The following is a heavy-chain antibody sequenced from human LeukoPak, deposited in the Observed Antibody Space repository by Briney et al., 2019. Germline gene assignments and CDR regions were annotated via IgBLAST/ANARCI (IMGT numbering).Heavy chain of an antibody. CDR3: ARVASRYSSSWYLFDY. D-gene: IGHD6-13*01. Sequence: GGSLRLSCAASGFTFSSYGMHWVRQAPGKGLEWVALISYDGSNKYNADSVKGRFTISRDNSKNTLYLQMNSLRSEDTAVYYCARVASRYSSSWYLFDYWGQGTLVTVSS. J-gene: IGHJ4*02. V-gene: IGHV3-30*03. CDR2: ISYDGSNK. CDR1: GFTFSSYG.